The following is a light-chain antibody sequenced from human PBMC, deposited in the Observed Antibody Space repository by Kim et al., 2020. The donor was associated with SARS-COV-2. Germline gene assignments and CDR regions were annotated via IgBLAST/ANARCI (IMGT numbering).Light chain of an antibody. J-gene: IGLJ3*02. CDR1: SSDVGGYNY. Sequence: QSVLTQPASVSGSPGQSITISCTGTSSDVGGYNYVSWYQHHPVKAPKLIVYGVSNRPSGVSNRFSGSKSGNSASLTISGLQAEDEADYYCSSYTSSSTVVFGGGTQLTVL. V-gene: IGLV2-14*03. CDR3: SSYTSSSTVV. CDR2: GVS.